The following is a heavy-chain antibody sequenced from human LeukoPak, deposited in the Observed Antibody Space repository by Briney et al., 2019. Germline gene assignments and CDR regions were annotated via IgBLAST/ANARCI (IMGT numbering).Heavy chain of an antibody. CDR2: IDHSGST. D-gene: IGHD1-1*01. V-gene: IGHV4-34*01. CDR3: ARRPRSGGNDDGPPSLDY. Sequence: PSETLSLTCAVYGESFSGHYWSWIRQPPGKGLEWIGEIDHSGSTTYNPSLESRVAMLADTSKNQFSLKVRFLTAADTAVYYCARRPRSGGNDDGPPSLDYWSQGTRVTVSS. CDR1: GESFSGHY. J-gene: IGHJ4*02.